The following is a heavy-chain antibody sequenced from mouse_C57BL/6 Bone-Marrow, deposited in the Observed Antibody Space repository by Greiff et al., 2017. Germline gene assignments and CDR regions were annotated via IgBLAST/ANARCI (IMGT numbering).Heavy chain of an antibody. CDR2: INPNNGGT. CDR3: ARQDDYSNYVGAWFAY. J-gene: IGHJ3*01. Sequence: DVQLQESGPEPVKPGASVKMSCKASGYTFTDYNMHWVKQSHGKSLEWIGYINPNNGGTSYNQKFKGKATLTVNKSSSTAYMELRSLTSEDSAVYYCARQDDYSNYVGAWFAYWGQGTLVTVSA. V-gene: IGHV1-22*01. D-gene: IGHD2-5*01. CDR1: GYTFTDYN.